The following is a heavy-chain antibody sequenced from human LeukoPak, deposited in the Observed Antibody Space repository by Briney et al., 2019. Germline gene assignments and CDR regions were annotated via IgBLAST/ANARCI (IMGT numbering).Heavy chain of an antibody. CDR1: GGSISSYY. Sequence: SSETLSLTCTVSGGSISSYYWSWIRQPPGKGLEWIGYIYYSGSTNYNPSLKSRVTISVDTSKNQFSLKLSSVTAADTAVYYCARGGYYDILTGYYYYYYGMDVWGQGTTVTVSS. CDR2: IYYSGST. J-gene: IGHJ6*02. D-gene: IGHD3-9*01. V-gene: IGHV4-59*01. CDR3: ARGGYYDILTGYYYYYYGMDV.